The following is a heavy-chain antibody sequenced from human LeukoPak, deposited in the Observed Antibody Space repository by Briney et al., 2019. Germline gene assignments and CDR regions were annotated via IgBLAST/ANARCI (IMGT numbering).Heavy chain of an antibody. V-gene: IGHV3-23*01. CDR3: AKEGYSSGWSFDY. CDR1: GFTFSSYA. CDR2: ISNSGGRT. J-gene: IGHJ4*02. Sequence: PGGSLRLSCAASGFTFSSYAMSWVRQAPGKGLEWVSSISNSGGRTFYTDSVKGRFTISRDNSKSTLYLQMNSLRAEDTAVYYCAKEGYSSGWSFDYWGQGTLVTVSS. D-gene: IGHD6-19*01.